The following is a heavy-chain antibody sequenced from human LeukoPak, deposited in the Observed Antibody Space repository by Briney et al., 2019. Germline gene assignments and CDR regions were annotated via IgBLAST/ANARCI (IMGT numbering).Heavy chain of an antibody. J-gene: IGHJ4*02. CDR1: HYTFSYYF. V-gene: IGHV3-30*04. Sequence: GGSLRLSCEGSHYTFSYYFMYWVRQAPGKELEWVAAISDDGTSEHYADSVKGRFTISRDNSKNSLYLQMNRLRTEDTAMYYCARDTPHYYDSSGYYPVDYWGQGTLVTVSS. D-gene: IGHD3-22*01. CDR2: ISDDGTSE. CDR3: ARDTPHYYDSSGYYPVDY.